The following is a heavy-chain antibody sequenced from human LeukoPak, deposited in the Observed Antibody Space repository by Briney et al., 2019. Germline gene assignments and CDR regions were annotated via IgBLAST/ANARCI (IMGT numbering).Heavy chain of an antibody. CDR1: GFTFSSYG. CDR3: ADILSYDFWSGYYNDYGMDV. Sequence: GGSLRLSCAASGFTFSSYGMHWVRQAPGKGLEWVAVISYDGSNKYYADSVKGRFTISRDNSKNTLYLQMNSLIAEDTAVYYCADILSYDFWSGYYNDYGMDVWGQGTTVTVSS. CDR2: ISYDGSNK. J-gene: IGHJ6*02. V-gene: IGHV3-30*03. D-gene: IGHD3-3*01.